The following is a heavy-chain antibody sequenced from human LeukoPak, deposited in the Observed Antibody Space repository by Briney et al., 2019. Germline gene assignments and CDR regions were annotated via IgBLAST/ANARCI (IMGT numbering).Heavy chain of an antibody. CDR1: GYTFTGYY. V-gene: IGHV1-2*02. CDR2: INPNSGGT. CDR3: ASMTNFDAFDI. Sequence: ASVKVSCKASGYTFTGYYMHWVRQAPGQGLEWMGWINPNSGGTNYAQKSQGRVTMTRDTSISTAYMELSRLRSDDTAVYYCASMTNFDAFDIWGQGTMVTVSS. D-gene: IGHD3-16*01. J-gene: IGHJ3*02.